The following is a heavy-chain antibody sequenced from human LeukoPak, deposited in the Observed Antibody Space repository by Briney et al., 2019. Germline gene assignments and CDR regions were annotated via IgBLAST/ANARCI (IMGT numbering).Heavy chain of an antibody. CDR2: IYYSGST. CDR1: GGSISSYY. CDR3: AREFSGSYGVFDY. J-gene: IGHJ4*02. Sequence: PSETLSLTCTVSGGSISSYYWSWIRQPPGKGLEWIGYIYYSGSTNYNPSLESRVTISVDTSKNQFSLKLSSVTAADTAVYYCAREFSGSYGVFDYWGQGTLVTVPS. D-gene: IGHD1-26*01. V-gene: IGHV4-59*01.